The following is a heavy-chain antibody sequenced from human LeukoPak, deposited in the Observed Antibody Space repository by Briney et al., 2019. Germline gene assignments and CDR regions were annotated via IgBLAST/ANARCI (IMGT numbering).Heavy chain of an antibody. J-gene: IGHJ4*02. Sequence: GGSLRLSCAASGFTFRSYGMTWVRQAPGKGLEWVSAISGSGDSTYYADSVKGRFTISRDNSKNTLYLQMNSLRAEDTAVYYCAKAGGYGPRGLFDYWGQGTLVTVSS. V-gene: IGHV3-23*01. CDR1: GFTFRSYG. CDR2: ISGSGDST. D-gene: IGHD3-22*01. CDR3: AKAGGYGPRGLFDY.